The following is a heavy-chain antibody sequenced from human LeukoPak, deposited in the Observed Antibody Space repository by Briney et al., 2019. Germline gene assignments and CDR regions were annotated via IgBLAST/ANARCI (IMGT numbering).Heavy chain of an antibody. CDR3: ARAGGIAAAGTD. D-gene: IGHD6-13*01. CDR1: GYTFTSYD. CDR2: MNPNSGNT. Sequence: ASVKVSCKASGYTFTSYDINWVRQATGQGPEWMGWMNPNSGNTGYAQKFQGRVTMTRNTSISTAYMELSSLRSEDTAVYYCARAGGIAAAGTDWGQGTLVTVSS. V-gene: IGHV1-8*01. J-gene: IGHJ4*02.